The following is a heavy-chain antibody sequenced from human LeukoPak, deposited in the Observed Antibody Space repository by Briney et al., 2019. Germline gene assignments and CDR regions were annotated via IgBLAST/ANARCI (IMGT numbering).Heavy chain of an antibody. V-gene: IGHV4-59*01. CDR3: ARTQYSYGYYYGMDV. CDR1: GGSINNYY. D-gene: IGHD5-18*01. CDR2: IYYSGST. Sequence: TPSETLSLTCTVSGGSINNYYWSWIRQPPGKGLDWIGYIYYSGSTKYNPSLKSLVTISLDTSKIQFSLKLSSVTAADTAVYYCARTQYSYGYYYGMDVWCQGTTVTVS. J-gene: IGHJ6*02.